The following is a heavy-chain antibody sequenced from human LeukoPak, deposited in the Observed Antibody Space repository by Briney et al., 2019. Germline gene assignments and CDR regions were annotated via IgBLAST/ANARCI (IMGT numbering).Heavy chain of an antibody. CDR2: ISNSGST. D-gene: IGHD3-3*01. CDR3: ARARPEVVEVDY. Sequence: SETLSLTCTVSGGSISTYYWNWIRQPPGKGLEWIGYISNSGSTNYNPSLKSRVTISVDTSKNQFSLKLSSVTAADTAVYYCARARPEVVEVDYWGQGTLVTVSS. CDR1: GGSISTYY. V-gene: IGHV4-59*01. J-gene: IGHJ4*02.